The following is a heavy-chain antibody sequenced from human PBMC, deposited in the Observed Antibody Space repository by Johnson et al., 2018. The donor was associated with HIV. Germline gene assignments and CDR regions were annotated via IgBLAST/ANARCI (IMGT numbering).Heavy chain of an antibody. CDR1: GFTFSSYA. CDR2: INSDGSST. J-gene: IGHJ3*02. V-gene: IGHV3-74*01. D-gene: IGHD3-16*01. Sequence: VRLVESGGGVVQPGRSLRLSCAASGFTFSSYAMHWVRQAPGKGLVWVSRINSDGSSTSYADSVKGRFTISRDNSKNSLYLQMNSLRAEDTAVYYCAKDRGTDDAFDIWGQGTMVTVSS. CDR3: AKDRGTDDAFDI.